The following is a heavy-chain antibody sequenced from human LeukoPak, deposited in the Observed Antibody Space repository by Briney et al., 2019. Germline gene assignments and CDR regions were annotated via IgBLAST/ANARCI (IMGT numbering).Heavy chain of an antibody. D-gene: IGHD3-22*01. J-gene: IGHJ4*02. CDR2: VYYSGST. CDR1: GGSISSSSYY. CDR3: ARLLVGSVVITL. V-gene: IGHV4-39*01. Sequence: SETLSLTCTVSGGSISSSSYYWGWVRQPPGKGLEWLGCVYYSGSTYYNQSLMSRATISVDTSKNQFSLKLSSVTAADTAVYYCARLLVGSVVITLWGQGTLVTVSS.